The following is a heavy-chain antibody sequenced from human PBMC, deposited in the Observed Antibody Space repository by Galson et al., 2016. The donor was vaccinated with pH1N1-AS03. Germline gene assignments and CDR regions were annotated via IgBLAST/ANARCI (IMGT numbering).Heavy chain of an antibody. CDR1: GFTVSTHY. Sequence: SLRLSCAASGFTVSTHYTNWVRQAPGKGLEWVSVIYDGGSTYYADSVKGRFTISRDNSRNTVYLQMTSLRPEDTGVYYYAREGKMAARLAFDYWGQGTLVAVSS. J-gene: IGHJ4*02. CDR3: AREGKMAARLAFDY. CDR2: IYDGGST. D-gene: IGHD6-6*01. V-gene: IGHV3-53*05.